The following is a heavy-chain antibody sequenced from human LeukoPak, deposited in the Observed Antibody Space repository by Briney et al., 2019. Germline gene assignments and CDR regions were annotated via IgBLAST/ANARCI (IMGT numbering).Heavy chain of an antibody. CDR2: ISVGGGST. V-gene: IGHV3-23*01. Sequence: GGSLRLSCAASGFTFSSYTMSWVRQAPGKGLEWVSVISVGGGSTFYADSAKGRFTISRDNSKSTLYLQMNSLRAEDTAVYYCAKDLGFDPWGQGTLVTVSS. CDR3: AKDLGFDP. CDR1: GFTFSSYT. J-gene: IGHJ5*02.